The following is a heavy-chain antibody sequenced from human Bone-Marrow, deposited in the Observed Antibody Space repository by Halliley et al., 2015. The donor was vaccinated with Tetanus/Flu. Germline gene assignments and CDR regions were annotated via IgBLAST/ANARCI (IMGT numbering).Heavy chain of an antibody. D-gene: IGHD6-19*01. CDR2: INHSGST. Sequence: TLSLTCAVYGGSFSGYYWSWIRQPPGKGLQWIGEINHSGSTNYNPSLKSRVTISVDTSKNQFSLKLSSVTAADTAVYYCASSGWYRGYWGQGTLVTASS. J-gene: IGHJ4*02. CDR1: GGSFSGYY. CDR3: ASSGWYRGY. V-gene: IGHV4-34*01.